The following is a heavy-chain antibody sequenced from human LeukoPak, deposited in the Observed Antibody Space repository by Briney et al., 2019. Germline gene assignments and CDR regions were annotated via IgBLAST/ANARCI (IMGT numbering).Heavy chain of an antibody. D-gene: IGHD2-15*01. CDR3: ARLGYCGGGSCYSYYSDY. V-gene: IGHV4-39*01. CDR2: IYYSGST. CDR1: GGSLSSSSYY. Sequence: PSETLSLTCTVSGGSLSSSSYYWGWVRQPPGKGLEWIGSIYYSGSTYYNPSLKSRVTISVDTSKNQFSLKLSSVTAADTAVYYCARLGYCGGGSCYSYYSDYWGQGTLVTVSS. J-gene: IGHJ4*02.